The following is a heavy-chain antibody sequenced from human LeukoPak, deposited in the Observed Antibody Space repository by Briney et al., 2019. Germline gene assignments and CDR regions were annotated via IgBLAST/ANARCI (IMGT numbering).Heavy chain of an antibody. CDR1: GYTFTGHY. Sequence: ASVKVSCKASGYTFTGHYMQWMRSAPGQGLEWMGWINPNIGGPNYAQKFQGRVIMTRDTSISTAYMELRRLTSDDTAEYYCARTKGYCTSTSCPGGMDVWGQGTTVTVS. CDR3: ARTKGYCTSTSCPGGMDV. J-gene: IGHJ6*02. V-gene: IGHV1-2*02. CDR2: INPNIGGP. D-gene: IGHD2-2*01.